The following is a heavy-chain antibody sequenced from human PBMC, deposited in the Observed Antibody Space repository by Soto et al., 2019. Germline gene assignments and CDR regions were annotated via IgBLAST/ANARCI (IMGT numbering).Heavy chain of an antibody. J-gene: IGHJ5*02. CDR1: GGSISSYY. Sequence: QVQLQESGPGLVKPSETLSLTCTVSGGSISSYYWGWIRQPPGKGLEWIGYIYYSDSANYNPSLQCRVIISADTSKDQFSLRLSSVTAADTAVYYCVRAYYDTFGDSLDPWGQGTLVTVSS. CDR2: IYYSDSA. D-gene: IGHD3-22*01. V-gene: IGHV4-59*01. CDR3: VRAYYDTFGDSLDP.